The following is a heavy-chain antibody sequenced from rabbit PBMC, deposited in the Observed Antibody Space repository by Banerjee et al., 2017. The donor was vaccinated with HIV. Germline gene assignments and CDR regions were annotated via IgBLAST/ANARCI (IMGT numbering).Heavy chain of an antibody. CDR3: ARSYYSYGYGGYLDL. J-gene: IGHJ4*01. CDR2: IDPGSSGTT. CDR1: GFSFSSSYW. V-gene: IGHV1S45*01. Sequence: QEQLVESGGGLVKPGASLTLTCTASGFSFSSSYWLCWVRQAPGKGLEWIACIDPGSSGTTYYASWAKGRFTISKTSSTTVTLQMTSLTAADTATYFCARSYYSYGYGGYLDLWGPGTLVTVS. D-gene: IGHD6-1*01.